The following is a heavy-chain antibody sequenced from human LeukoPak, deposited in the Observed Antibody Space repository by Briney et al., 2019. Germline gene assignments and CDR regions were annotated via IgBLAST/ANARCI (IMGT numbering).Heavy chain of an antibody. Sequence: PSETLSLTCTVSGGSISSNTYYWGWIRQPPGKGLEWIGSIFYIGSTYYNPSLKSRVTISVDASENQLSLKLSSVTAADTAVYYCARDEGYTTGFDRDYWGQGTLVAVSS. D-gene: IGHD1-1*01. CDR2: IFYIGST. V-gene: IGHV4-39*07. CDR1: GGSISSNTYY. J-gene: IGHJ4*02. CDR3: ARDEGYTTGFDRDY.